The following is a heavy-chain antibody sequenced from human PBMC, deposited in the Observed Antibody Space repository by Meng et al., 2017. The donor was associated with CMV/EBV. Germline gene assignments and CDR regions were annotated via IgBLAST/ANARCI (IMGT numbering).Heavy chain of an antibody. CDR3: ARRPGYSSSGSGDAFVI. D-gene: IGHD6-13*01. Sequence: GGSLRLSCAVSGFTFSSYWMHWVRQAPGKGLVWVSRINSDGGSTSYAHSVKGRFTISRDNAKNTLYLQMNSLRAEDTAVYYCARRPGYSSSGSGDAFVIWAKGQWSPSPQ. CDR1: GFTFSSYW. J-gene: IGHJ3*02. CDR2: INSDGGST. V-gene: IGHV3-74*01.